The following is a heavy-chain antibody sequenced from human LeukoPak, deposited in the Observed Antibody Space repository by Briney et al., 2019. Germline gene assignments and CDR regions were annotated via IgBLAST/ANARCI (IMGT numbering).Heavy chain of an antibody. V-gene: IGHV3-11*01. J-gene: IGHJ3*02. CDR2: ISSSGSTI. CDR3: ARRVVTAVYDAFDI. CDR1: GFTFSDYY. D-gene: IGHD2-21*02. Sequence: PGGSLRLSCAASGFTFSDYYMSWIRQAPGKGLEWVSYISSSGSTIYYADSVKGRFTISRDNAKNSLYLQMNSLRAEDTAVYHCARRVVTAVYDAFDIWGQGIMVTVSS.